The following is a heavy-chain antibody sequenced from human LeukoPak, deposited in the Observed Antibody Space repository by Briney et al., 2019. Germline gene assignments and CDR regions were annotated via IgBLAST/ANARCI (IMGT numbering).Heavy chain of an antibody. D-gene: IGHD3-22*01. V-gene: IGHV1-18*01. CDR1: GYTFTSYG. Sequence: ASVKVSCKASGYTFTSYGISWVRQAPGQGLEWMGWISAYNGNTNYAQKLQGRVTMTTDTSTSTAYMELRSLRSDDTAVYYCARDHPYYYDSSGYYYANWGQGTLVTVSS. CDR2: ISAYNGNT. CDR3: ARDHPYYYDSSGYYYAN. J-gene: IGHJ4*02.